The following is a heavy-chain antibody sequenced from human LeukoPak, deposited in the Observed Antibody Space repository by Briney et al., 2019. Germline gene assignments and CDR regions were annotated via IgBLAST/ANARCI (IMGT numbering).Heavy chain of an antibody. V-gene: IGHV3-23*01. CDR2: ISGSGGST. Sequence: GGSLRLSCAASGFTFSSYAMSWVRQAPGKGLEWVSAISGSGGSTYYADSVKRRFTISRDNSKTPLSLQMNSLRAEDTAVYYCANPLSIYGGGYYFDYWGQGTLVTVSS. J-gene: IGHJ4*02. D-gene: IGHD3-16*01. CDR1: GFTFSSYA. CDR3: ANPLSIYGGGYYFDY.